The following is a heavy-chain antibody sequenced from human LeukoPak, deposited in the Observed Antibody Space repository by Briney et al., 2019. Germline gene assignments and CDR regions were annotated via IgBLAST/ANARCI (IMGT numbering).Heavy chain of an antibody. CDR2: IYYSGST. D-gene: IGHD3-16*01. CDR1: GDSISSYY. V-gene: IGHV4-59*01. J-gene: IGHJ4*02. Sequence: PSETLSLTCTVSGDSISSYYWSWIRQPPGKGLEWIGCIYYSGSTKYNPSLKSRVTISVDTSKNQFSLKLSSVTAADTAVYYCASQGYAFGIDYWGQGTLVTVSS. CDR3: ASQGYAFGIDY.